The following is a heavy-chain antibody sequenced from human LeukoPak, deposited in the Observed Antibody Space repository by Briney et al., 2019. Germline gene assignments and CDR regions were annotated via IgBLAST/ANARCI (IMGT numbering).Heavy chain of an antibody. V-gene: IGHV1-2*02. Sequence: ASVKVSCKASGYTFTGYYMHWVRQAPGQGLEWMAWINPNSGGTNYAHKVQGRVTMTRDTSISTAYMELSSLRSDDTAVYYCARDRTRTGYSSGWYHDYWGQGTLVTVSS. J-gene: IGHJ4*02. CDR2: INPNSGGT. CDR3: ARDRTRTGYSSGWYHDY. D-gene: IGHD6-19*01. CDR1: GYTFTGYY.